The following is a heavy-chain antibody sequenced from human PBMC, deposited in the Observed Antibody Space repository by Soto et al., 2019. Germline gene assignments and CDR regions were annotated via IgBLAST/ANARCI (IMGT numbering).Heavy chain of an antibody. Sequence: EVQLVESGGGLVQPGRSLRLSCAASGFTFDDYAMHWVRQAPGKGLEWFSGISWNSGSIGYADSVKGRFTISRDNAKNSLYLQMNSLRAEDTALYYCAKESRNYYGREVWGQVTTVTVAS. CDR2: ISWNSGSI. J-gene: IGHJ6*02. CDR1: GFTFDDYA. V-gene: IGHV3-9*01. CDR3: AKESRNYYGREV.